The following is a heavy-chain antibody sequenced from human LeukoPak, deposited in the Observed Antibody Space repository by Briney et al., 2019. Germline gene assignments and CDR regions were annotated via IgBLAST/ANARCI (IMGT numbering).Heavy chain of an antibody. V-gene: IGHV4-34*01. CDR2: INHSGST. J-gene: IGHJ4*02. CDR3: AKGSSPLRFLEWLSDVKVKYYFDY. Sequence: PSETLSLTCAVYGGSFSGYYWSWIRQPPGKGLEWIGEINHSGSTNYNPSLKSRVTISVDTSKNQFSLKLSSVTAADTAVYYCAKGSSPLRFLEWLSDVKVKYYFDYWGQGTLVTVSS. D-gene: IGHD3-3*01. CDR1: GGSFSGYY.